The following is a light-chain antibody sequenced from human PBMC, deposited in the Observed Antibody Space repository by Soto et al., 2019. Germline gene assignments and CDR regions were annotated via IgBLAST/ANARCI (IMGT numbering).Light chain of an antibody. J-gene: IGLJ2*01. CDR1: LSNIGSNF. Sequence: QSVLTQPPSASGTPGQRVTISCSGSLSNIGSNFIYWYQQLPGSAPKLLISRNNERPSGVPDRFSGSKSGTSASLAISGLRSEDEADYHCAAWDDSLRGVVFGGGTKLTVL. CDR2: RNN. V-gene: IGLV1-47*01. CDR3: AAWDDSLRGVV.